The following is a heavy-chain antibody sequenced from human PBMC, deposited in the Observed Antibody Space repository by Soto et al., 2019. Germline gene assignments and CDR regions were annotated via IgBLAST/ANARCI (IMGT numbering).Heavy chain of an antibody. J-gene: IGHJ4*02. CDR1: GFTFSTYG. CDR3: ANGYRSGWYYFDY. Sequence: QVQLVESGGGVVQPGRSLRLSCAASGFTFSTYGMHWVRQAPGKGLAWVAVISHDGSNKYYVDSVSGRFTISRDNSKKTMYLQMSILKPEDTAGCYCANGYRSGWYYFDYWGQGTLVTVSS. D-gene: IGHD6-19*01. V-gene: IGHV3-30*18. CDR2: ISHDGSNK.